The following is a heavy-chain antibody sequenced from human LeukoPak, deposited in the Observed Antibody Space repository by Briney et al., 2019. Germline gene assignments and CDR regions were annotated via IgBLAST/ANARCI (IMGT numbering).Heavy chain of an antibody. Sequence: ASVKVSCKASGYTLTSYYLHWVRQAPGQGPEWMGIMNPSGGSTNYAQKFHGRVMMTRDTSTSTVYMELSSLRSEDTAVYYCARVLGAYSDYEGLKYWGQGTLVTVSS. D-gene: IGHD5-12*01. CDR3: ARVLGAYSDYEGLKY. CDR1: GYTLTSYY. J-gene: IGHJ4*02. CDR2: MNPSGGST. V-gene: IGHV1-46*01.